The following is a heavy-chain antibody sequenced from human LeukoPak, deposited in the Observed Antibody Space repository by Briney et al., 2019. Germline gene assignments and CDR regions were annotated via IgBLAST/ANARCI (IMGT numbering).Heavy chain of an antibody. CDR1: GYSFTSYW. J-gene: IGHJ5*02. CDR3: ARRGGPTSNWFDP. V-gene: IGHV5-51*01. D-gene: IGHD3-16*01. Sequence: KDGESRKISCKGSGYSFTSYWIGWLRQMPGKGLEWMGIIYPGDSDTRYSPSFQGQVTISADKSISTAYLQWSSLKASDTAMYYCARRGGPTSNWFDPWGQGTLVTVSS. CDR2: IYPGDSDT.